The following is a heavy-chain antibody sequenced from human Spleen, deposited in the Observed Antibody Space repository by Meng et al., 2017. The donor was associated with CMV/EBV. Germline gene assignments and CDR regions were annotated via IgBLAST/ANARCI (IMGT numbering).Heavy chain of an antibody. CDR1: FIFRDHY. Sequence: FIFRDHYMDWVRQAPGKGPEWVGRIRRKANSYTTDYSASVKGRFIVSRDDSKNSVYLQMNSLKTEDTAIYYCARARSGSAINWYFDLWGRGTLVTVSS. J-gene: IGHJ2*01. CDR3: ARARSGSAINWYFDL. CDR2: IRRKANSYTT. V-gene: IGHV3-72*01. D-gene: IGHD1-26*01.